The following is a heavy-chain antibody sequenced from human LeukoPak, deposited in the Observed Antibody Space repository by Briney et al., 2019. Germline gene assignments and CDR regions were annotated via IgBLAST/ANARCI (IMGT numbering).Heavy chain of an antibody. D-gene: IGHD2-2*01. V-gene: IGHV4-34*01. CDR1: GGSFSGYY. CDR2: INHRGST. CDR3: ARPITCSSTTCSDAFHI. Sequence: PSETLSLTCAVYGGSFSGYYWSWIRQPPGKGLEWIGEINHRGSTNYNPSLKSRVTISVDTSKNHFSLKLSSVTAADTAVYYCARPITCSSTTCSDAFHIWGQGTMVTVSS. J-gene: IGHJ3*02.